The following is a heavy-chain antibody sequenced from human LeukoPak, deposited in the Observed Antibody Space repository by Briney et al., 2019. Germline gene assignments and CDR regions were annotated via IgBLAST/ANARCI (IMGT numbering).Heavy chain of an antibody. CDR3: AELGITMIGGV. V-gene: IGHV3-48*03. Sequence: PGGSLRLSCGASGFVFDTHDMHWVRQAPGKGLEWVSYISSSGSTIYYADSVKGRFTISRDNAKNSLYLQMNSLRAEDTAVYYCAELGITMIGGVWGKGTTVTISS. CDR1: GFVFDTHD. J-gene: IGHJ6*04. D-gene: IGHD3-10*02. CDR2: ISSSGSTI.